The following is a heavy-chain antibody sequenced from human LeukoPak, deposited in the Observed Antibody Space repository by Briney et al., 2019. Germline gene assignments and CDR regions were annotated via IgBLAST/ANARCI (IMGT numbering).Heavy chain of an antibody. CDR3: AKGWGTDWYDRFLFDY. V-gene: IGHV3-23*01. J-gene: IGHJ4*02. D-gene: IGHD6-19*01. Sequence: QPGGSLRLSCAASGFTFRSYAMSWVRQAPGKGLEWGSTIIATGGATYYADSVKGRFTISRDNSKNTLYLQMNSLRAEDTAVYYCAKGWGTDWYDRFLFDYWGQGPLVAVSS. CDR2: IIATGGAT. CDR1: GFTFRSYA.